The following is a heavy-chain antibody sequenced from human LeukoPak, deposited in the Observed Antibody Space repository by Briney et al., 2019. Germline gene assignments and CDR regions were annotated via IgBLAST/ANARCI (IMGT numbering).Heavy chain of an antibody. D-gene: IGHD3-10*01. V-gene: IGHV3-30*03. CDR3: ARGGNYGSGSYYNAVREADY. Sequence: GGSLRLSCAASGFIFSNYGMHWVRQPPAKGLEWVAVISYDGSNKYYADSVKGRFTISRDNSRNMLYLQMNSMRAEDTAVYYCARGGNYGSGSYYNAVREADYWGQGTLVTVSS. J-gene: IGHJ4*02. CDR2: ISYDGSNK. CDR1: GFIFSNYG.